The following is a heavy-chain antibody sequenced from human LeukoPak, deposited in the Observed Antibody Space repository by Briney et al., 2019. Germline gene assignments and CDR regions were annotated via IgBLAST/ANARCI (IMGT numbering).Heavy chain of an antibody. CDR1: GFTFSSYA. D-gene: IGHD3-10*01. Sequence: GGSLRLSCAASGFTFSSYAMHWVRQAPGKGLEWVAVISYDGSNKYYADSVKGRFTISRDNSKNTLYLQMNSLRAEDTAVYYCAKRTRSGSEYWGQGTLVTVSS. J-gene: IGHJ4*02. CDR2: ISYDGSNK. CDR3: AKRTRSGSEY. V-gene: IGHV3-30*04.